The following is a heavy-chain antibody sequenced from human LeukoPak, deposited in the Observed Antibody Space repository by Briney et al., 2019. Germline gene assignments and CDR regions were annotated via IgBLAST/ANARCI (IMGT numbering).Heavy chain of an antibody. CDR1: GGSISSGGYS. D-gene: IGHD6-6*01. Sequence: PSETLSLTCAVSGGSISSGGYSWSWIRQPPGKGLEWIGYIYHSGSTYYNPSLKSRVTVSVDRSKNQFSLKLSSVTAADTAVYYCARVPRPPFVPHADYYGMDVWGQGTTVTVSS. V-gene: IGHV4-30-2*01. CDR3: ARVPRPPFVPHADYYGMDV. J-gene: IGHJ6*02. CDR2: IYHSGST.